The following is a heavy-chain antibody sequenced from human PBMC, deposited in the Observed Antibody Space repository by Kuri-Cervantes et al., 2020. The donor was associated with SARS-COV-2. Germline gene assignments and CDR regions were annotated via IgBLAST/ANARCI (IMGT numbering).Heavy chain of an antibody. CDR2: INHSGSN. CDR3: ARLGGDRAFDI. J-gene: IGHJ3*02. D-gene: IGHD3-16*01. CDR1: GGSFSGYY. V-gene: IGHV4-34*01. Sequence: SQTLSLTCAVYGGSFSGYYWSWISQPPGKGLEWSGEINHSGSNNYNPSLKSRVTMSVDTSKNQFSLKLSSVTAAYTAVYYCARLGGDRAFDIWGQGTMVTVSS.